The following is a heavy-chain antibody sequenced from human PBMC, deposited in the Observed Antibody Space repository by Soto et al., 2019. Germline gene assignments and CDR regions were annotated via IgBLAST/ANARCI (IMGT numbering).Heavy chain of an antibody. V-gene: IGHV1-3*01. CDR1: GYTFTSSA. Sequence: ASVKVSCKASGYTFTSSAIHWVRQAPGQGLEWMGWINAGNGNIKHSQKFQHRVTITRDTSASTAYMELSSLRFEDAAVYYCARDGAVAGDSNFDYWGQGTLVTVSS. D-gene: IGHD6-19*01. J-gene: IGHJ4*02. CDR2: INAGNGNI. CDR3: ARDGAVAGDSNFDY.